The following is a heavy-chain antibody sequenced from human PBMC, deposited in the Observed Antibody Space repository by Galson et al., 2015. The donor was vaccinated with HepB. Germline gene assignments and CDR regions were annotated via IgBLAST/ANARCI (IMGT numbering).Heavy chain of an antibody. CDR1: GYTLTELS. CDR3: ATDGYYYDSSGSLWAFDI. CDR2: FDPEDGET. D-gene: IGHD3-22*01. V-gene: IGHV1-24*01. Sequence: SCKVSGYTLTELSMHWVRQAPGKGLEWMGGFDPEDGETIYAQEFQGRVTMTEDTSTDTAYMELSSLRSEDTAVYYCATDGYYYDSSGSLWAFDIWGQGTMVTVSS. J-gene: IGHJ3*02.